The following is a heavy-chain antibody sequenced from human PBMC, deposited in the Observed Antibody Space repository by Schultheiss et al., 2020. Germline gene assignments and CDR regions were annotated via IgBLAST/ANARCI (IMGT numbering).Heavy chain of an antibody. Sequence: SETLSLTCTVSGGSISSGYYWGWIRQPPGKGLEWIGYIYYSGSTNYNPSLKSRVTISVDTSKNQFSLKLSSVTAADTAVYYCARQSDRYYYGSGSGVNWFDPWGQGTLVTVSS. D-gene: IGHD3-10*01. CDR2: IYYSGST. CDR3: ARQSDRYYYGSGSGVNWFDP. J-gene: IGHJ5*02. V-gene: IGHV4-59*08. CDR1: GGSISSGYY.